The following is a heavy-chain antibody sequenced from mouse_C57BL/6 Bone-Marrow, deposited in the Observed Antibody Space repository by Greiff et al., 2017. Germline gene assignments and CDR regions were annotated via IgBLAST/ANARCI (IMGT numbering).Heavy chain of an antibody. CDR2: IWWDDDK. Sequence: QVTLKESGPGILQPSQTLSLTCSFSGFSLSTFGMGVGWIRQPSGKGLEWLAHIWWDDDKYYKPALKSRLTISKDTSKNQVFLKIANVDTADTATYYCARGTYYYDSSRFDYGGQGTTLTVSS. CDR1: GFSLSTFGMG. V-gene: IGHV8-8*01. D-gene: IGHD1-1*01. J-gene: IGHJ2*01. CDR3: ARGTYYYDSSRFDY.